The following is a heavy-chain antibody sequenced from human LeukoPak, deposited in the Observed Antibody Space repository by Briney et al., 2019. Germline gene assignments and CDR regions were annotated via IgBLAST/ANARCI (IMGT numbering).Heavy chain of an antibody. D-gene: IGHD6-19*01. CDR1: GGSISSSSYY. CDR3: AKNLGSSSGWPDAFDI. V-gene: IGHV4-39*01. Sequence: SETLSLTCTVSGGSISSSSYYWGWIRQPPGKGLEWIGSIYYSGSTYYNPSLKSRVTISVDTSKNQFSLKLSSVTAADTAVYYCAKNLGSSSGWPDAFDIWGQGTMVTVSS. CDR2: IYYSGST. J-gene: IGHJ3*02.